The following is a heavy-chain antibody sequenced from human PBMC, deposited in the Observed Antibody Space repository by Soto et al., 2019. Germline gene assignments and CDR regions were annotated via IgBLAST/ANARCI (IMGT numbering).Heavy chain of an antibody. J-gene: IGHJ4*02. V-gene: IGHV1-69*06. CDR3: AREGRGKKAGYNGLVSLGY. CDR1: GSRFSNYV. D-gene: IGHD2-2*02. Sequence: SVKVSCKASGSRFSNYVISWVRQAPGHGLEWLGRIIPIFNSTKYAQSFQGRVTITADKSTSTASLELSSLRSDDTAVYYCAREGRGKKAGYNGLVSLGYWGQGTLVTVSS. CDR2: IIPIFNST.